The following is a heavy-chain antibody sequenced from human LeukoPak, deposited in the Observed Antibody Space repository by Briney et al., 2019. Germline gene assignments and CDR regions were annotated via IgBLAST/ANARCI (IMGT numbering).Heavy chain of an antibody. J-gene: IGHJ6*02. CDR1: GGSFSGYY. D-gene: IGHD3-10*01. V-gene: IGHV4-59*08. CDR3: ARHIGHGSGPLFSPYYYGMDV. CDR2: IYYSGST. Sequence: PSETLSLTCAVYGGSFSGYYWSWIRQPPGKGLEWIGSIYYSGSTNYNPSLKSRVTISVDTSKNQFSLKLSSVTAADTAVYYCARHIGHGSGPLFSPYYYGMDVWGQGTTVTVSS.